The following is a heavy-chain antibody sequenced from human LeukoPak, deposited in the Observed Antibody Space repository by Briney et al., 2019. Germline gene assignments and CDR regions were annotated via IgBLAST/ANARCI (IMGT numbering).Heavy chain of an antibody. J-gene: IGHJ4*02. D-gene: IGHD5-24*01. CDR1: GGSFSGYY. CDR2: INHSGST. CDR3: AREAYNHLIDY. Sequence: PSETLSLTCAVYGGSFSGYYWSWIRQPPGKGLEWIGEINHSGSTNYNPSLKSRVTISVDTSKNQFSLKLSSVTAADTAVYYCAREAYNHLIDYWGQGTLVTVSS. V-gene: IGHV4-34*01.